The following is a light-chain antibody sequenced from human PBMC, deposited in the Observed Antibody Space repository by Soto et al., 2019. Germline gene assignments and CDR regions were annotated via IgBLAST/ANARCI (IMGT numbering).Light chain of an antibody. Sequence: DIQMTQSPSTLSGSVGDRVTITCRASQTISSWLAWYQQKPGKAPKLLIYKASTLKSGVPSRFSGSGSGTEFTLTLSSLQSEDFAVYYCQQYNNWPRTFGQGTMVDI. V-gene: IGKV1-5*03. J-gene: IGKJ1*01. CDR1: QTISSW. CDR3: QQYNNWPRT. CDR2: KAS.